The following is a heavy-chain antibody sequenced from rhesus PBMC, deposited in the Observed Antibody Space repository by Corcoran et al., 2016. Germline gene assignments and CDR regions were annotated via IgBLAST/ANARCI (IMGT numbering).Heavy chain of an antibody. J-gene: IGHJ4*01. D-gene: IGHD2-27*01. Sequence: QVQLQESGPGLVKPSETLSLTCAVSGGSISDDYYWSWIRQPPGKGLEWIGYIYGSGGGNNYNPSLKNRVTISIDTSKNQFSLKLSSVTAADTAVYYCARDKGLYVGYYFDYWGQGVLVTVSS. CDR1: GGSISDDYY. CDR2: IYGSGGGN. V-gene: IGHV4-106*01. CDR3: ARDKGLYVGYYFDY.